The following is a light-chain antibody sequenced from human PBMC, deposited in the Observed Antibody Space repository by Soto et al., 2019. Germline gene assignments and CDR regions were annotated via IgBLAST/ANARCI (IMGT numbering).Light chain of an antibody. V-gene: IGKV3-15*01. J-gene: IGKJ4*01. CDR2: GAS. Sequence: EIVMTQSPATLSVSPGERATLSCRASQSVSTNLAWYRQKPGQGPRLLIFGASTRAIGIPARFSGSGSGTDFTLTISSLQSEDFAVYYCQHYNELPLTFGGGTKVDIK. CDR1: QSVSTN. CDR3: QHYNELPLT.